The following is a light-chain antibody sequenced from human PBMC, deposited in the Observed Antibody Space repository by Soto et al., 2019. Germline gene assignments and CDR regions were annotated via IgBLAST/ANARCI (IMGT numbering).Light chain of an antibody. CDR2: DVS. J-gene: IGKJ4*01. Sequence: IVLTQSPATLSVSPGARAPLPCRASQNISNYLIWYQQQPGQAPRLLIYDVSNRATDIPARFSGSGAGTDFTLTISGLEPEDFAVYYCQQRANWLTFGGGTKVDI. CDR3: QQRANWLT. V-gene: IGKV3-11*01. CDR1: QNISNY.